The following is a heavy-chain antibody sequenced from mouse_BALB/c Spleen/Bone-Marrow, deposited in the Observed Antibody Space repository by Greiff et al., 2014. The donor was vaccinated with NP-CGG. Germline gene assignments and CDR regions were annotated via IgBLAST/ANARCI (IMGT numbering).Heavy chain of an antibody. J-gene: IGHJ3*01. D-gene: IGHD1-2*01. CDR2: INPSNDGT. V-gene: IGHV1S81*02. CDR1: GYTFTSYY. Sequence: QVQLKQSGAELVKPGASVKLSCKASGYTFTSYYMYWVKQRPGQGLEWIGEINPSNDGTNFNEKFKSKATLTVDKSSSTAYMQLSSLTFEDSAIYYCTRPYYGYVGYAYWGQGTQVTVSA. CDR3: TRPYYGYVGYAY.